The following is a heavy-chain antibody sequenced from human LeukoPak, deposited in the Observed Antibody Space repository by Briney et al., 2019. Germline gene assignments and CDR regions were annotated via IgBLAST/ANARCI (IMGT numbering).Heavy chain of an antibody. Sequence: GGSLRLSCAASGFTFSSYAMSWVRRAPGKGLEWVSATSSSDAGKYYADSVRGRFTISRDNSRNTMYLQMNSLRAEDAAVYYCAKAPVTSCRGAFCYPFDSWGQGTVVTVSS. D-gene: IGHD2-15*01. J-gene: IGHJ4*02. CDR3: AKAPVTSCRGAFCYPFDS. V-gene: IGHV3-23*01. CDR1: GFTFSSYA. CDR2: TSSSDAGK.